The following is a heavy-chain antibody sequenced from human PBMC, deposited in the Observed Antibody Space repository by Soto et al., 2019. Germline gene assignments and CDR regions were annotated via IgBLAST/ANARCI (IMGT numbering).Heavy chain of an antibody. CDR3: ARVLEVAGGFDP. V-gene: IGHV4-59*01. J-gene: IGHJ5*02. Sequence: SETLSLTCSVSAGSISNYHWSWIRQPPGKGLEWIGYIFYTGKTNYNPSLKSRVTISLDTSKNQFALRLDSVTAADTAVYYCARVLEVAGGFDPWGQGTLVTVSS. D-gene: IGHD2-15*01. CDR1: AGSISNYH. CDR2: IFYTGKT.